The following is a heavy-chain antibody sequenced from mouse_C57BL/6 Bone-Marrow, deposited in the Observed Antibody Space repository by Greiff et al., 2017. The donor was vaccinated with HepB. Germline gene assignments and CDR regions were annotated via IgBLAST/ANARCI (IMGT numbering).Heavy chain of an antibody. J-gene: IGHJ4*01. CDR3: ARGFTTVVATRDYYAMDY. CDR1: GYAFTNYL. Sequence: VKLQESGAELVRPGTSVKVSCKASGYAFTNYLIEWVKQRPGQGLEWIGVINPGSGGTNYNEKFKGKATLTADKSSSTAYMQLSSLTSEDSAVYFCARGFTTVVATRDYYAMDYWGQGTSVTVSS. CDR2: INPGSGGT. D-gene: IGHD1-1*01. V-gene: IGHV1-54*01.